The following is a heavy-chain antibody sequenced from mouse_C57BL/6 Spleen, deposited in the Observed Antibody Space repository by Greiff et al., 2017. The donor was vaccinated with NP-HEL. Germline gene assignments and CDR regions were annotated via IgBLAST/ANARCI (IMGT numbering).Heavy chain of an antibody. CDR2: INPGSGGT. J-gene: IGHJ4*01. CDR3: ARCDGSSYDYAMDY. CDR1: GYAFTNYW. V-gene: IGHV1-54*01. Sequence: VQRVESGAELVRPGTSVKVSCKASGYAFTNYWIEWVKQRPGQGLEWIGVINPGSGGTNYNEKVKGKATLTADKSSSTAYMQLSSLTSEDSAVYFCARCDGSSYDYAMDYWGQGTSVTVSS. D-gene: IGHD1-1*01.